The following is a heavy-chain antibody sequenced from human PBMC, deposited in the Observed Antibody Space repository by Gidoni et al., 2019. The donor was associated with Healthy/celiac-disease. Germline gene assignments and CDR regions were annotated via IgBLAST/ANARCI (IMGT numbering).Heavy chain of an antibody. CDR3: ARDSSSWYGFDY. Sequence: QVQLQESGPGLVKHSQTLSLTCTVSGVSISSGSYYWSWIRQLAGKGLEWIGRIYTSGSTNYNPSLKSRVTISVDTSKNQFSLKRSSVTAADTAVYYCARDSSSWYGFDYWGQGTLVTVSS. CDR2: IYTSGST. CDR1: GVSISSGSYY. V-gene: IGHV4-61*02. J-gene: IGHJ4*02. D-gene: IGHD6-13*01.